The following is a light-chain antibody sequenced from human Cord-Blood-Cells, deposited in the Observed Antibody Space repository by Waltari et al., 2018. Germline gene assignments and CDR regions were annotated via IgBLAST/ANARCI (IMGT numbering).Light chain of an antibody. Sequence: IPMTQSPSSLSAPVGHKGTTPCQASQDISNYLNWYQQKPGKAPKLLTYNASNLETGVPSRFSGSGSGTDVTFTISSLQPEDIATYYCQQYDNLPTITFGQGTRLEIK. J-gene: IGKJ5*01. CDR3: QQYDNLPTIT. CDR1: QDISNY. V-gene: IGKV1-33*01. CDR2: NAS.